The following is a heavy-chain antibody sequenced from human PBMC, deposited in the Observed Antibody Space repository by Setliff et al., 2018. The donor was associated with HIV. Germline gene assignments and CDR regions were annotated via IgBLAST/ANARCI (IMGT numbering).Heavy chain of an antibody. CDR1: GGSVTSGNFY. CDR2: SHDSGSA. J-gene: IGHJ3*01. CDR3: ARPLTPSYNFWGDAFAA. D-gene: IGHD3-3*01. V-gene: IGHV4-39*01. Sequence: NPSETLSLTCNVSGGSVTSGNFYWGWIRQPPGKGLEWIGCSHDSGSASYTPSLRRRVTISVDASKNQLSLTLTSVTASDTAVYYCARPLTPSYNFWGDAFAAWGQGTVVTVSS.